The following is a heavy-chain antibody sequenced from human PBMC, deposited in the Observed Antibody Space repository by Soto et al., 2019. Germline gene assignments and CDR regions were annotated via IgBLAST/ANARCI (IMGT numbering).Heavy chain of an antibody. CDR2: INPSGGST. V-gene: IGHV1-46*03. CDR1: GYTFTSYY. J-gene: IGHJ4*02. D-gene: IGHD3-10*01. CDR3: ARDLSPRYSYGHNTGLNYGSGSYTDY. Sequence: ASVKVSCKASGYTFTSYYMHWVRQAPGQGLEWMGIINPSGGSTSYAQKFQGRVTMTRETSTRTVYMELSSLRSEDTAFYYCARDLSPRYSYGHNTGLNYGSGSYTDYWGQGTLVTVSS.